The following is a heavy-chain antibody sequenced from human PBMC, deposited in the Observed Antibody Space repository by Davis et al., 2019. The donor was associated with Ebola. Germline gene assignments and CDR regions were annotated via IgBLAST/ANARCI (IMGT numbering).Heavy chain of an antibody. CDR1: AFTFSSYK. Sequence: GESLKISCVGSAFTFSSYKFVWVRQAPGKGLEWVSAISDTGSTTNYASSVEGRFTISRDNAKSTLYLEMNSLRVEDSALYYCARSGENGGNDSWGQGTLVTVSS. J-gene: IGHJ4*02. CDR2: ISDTGSTT. CDR3: ARSGENGGNDS. V-gene: IGHV3-23*01. D-gene: IGHD3-10*01.